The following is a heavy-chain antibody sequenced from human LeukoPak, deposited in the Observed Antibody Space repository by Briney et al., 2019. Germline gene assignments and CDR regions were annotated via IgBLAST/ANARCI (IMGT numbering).Heavy chain of an antibody. CDR2: ISSSSSYI. Sequence: GGSLRLSCAASGFTFSSYSMNWVRQAPGKGLEWVSSISSSSSYIYYADSVKGRFTISRDNAKNSLYLQMNSLRAEDTAVYYCASGVWSGFNDAFDIWGQGTMVTVSS. V-gene: IGHV3-21*01. D-gene: IGHD3-3*01. CDR3: ASGVWSGFNDAFDI. J-gene: IGHJ3*02. CDR1: GFTFSSYS.